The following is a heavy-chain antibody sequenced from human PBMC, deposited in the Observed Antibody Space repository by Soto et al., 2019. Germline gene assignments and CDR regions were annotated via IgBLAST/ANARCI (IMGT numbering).Heavy chain of an antibody. CDR1: GFTFSSYG. D-gene: IGHD1-26*01. Sequence: GGSLSLSCAASGFTFSSYGMHWVRQAPGKGLEWVAVIWYDGSNKYYADSVKGRFPISRDNSENTLYLQMNSLRAEDTAVYYCARDGVGATSGMDVWGQGTTVTVSS. J-gene: IGHJ6*02. CDR2: IWYDGSNK. CDR3: ARDGVGATSGMDV. V-gene: IGHV3-33*01.